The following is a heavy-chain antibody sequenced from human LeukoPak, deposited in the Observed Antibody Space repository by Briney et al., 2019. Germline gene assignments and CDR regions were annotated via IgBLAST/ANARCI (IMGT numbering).Heavy chain of an antibody. CDR2: IIPILGIA. V-gene: IGHV1-69*04. CDR1: GGTFSSYA. D-gene: IGHD5-12*01. Sequence: SVTVSCKASGGTFSSYAISWVRPAPGQGLEWMGRIIPILGIANYAQKFQGRVRITADKSTSTAYMELSSLRSEDTAVYYCARDRDIVATISSFDYCGQGTLVSASS. CDR3: ARDRDIVATISSFDY. J-gene: IGHJ4*02.